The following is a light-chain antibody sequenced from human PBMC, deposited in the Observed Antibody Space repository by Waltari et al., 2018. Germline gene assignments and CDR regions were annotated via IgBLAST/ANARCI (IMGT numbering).Light chain of an antibody. J-gene: IGLJ1*01. CDR1: DSNLGRFG. Sequence: QSVLTQPPSASGTPGHNVDISCSGDDSNLGRFGVRWYQQLPGPAPRLLIYENSLRPSRVPERFSGSRSGTSASLAITGLRSEDEGEYFCASWDDDIRGDVFGTGTAVTVL. CDR2: ENS. CDR3: ASWDDDIRGDV. V-gene: IGLV1-47*01.